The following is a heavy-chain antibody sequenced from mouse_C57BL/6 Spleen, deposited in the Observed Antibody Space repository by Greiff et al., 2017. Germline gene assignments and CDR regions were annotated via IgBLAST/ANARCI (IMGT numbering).Heavy chain of an antibody. D-gene: IGHD2-10*01. V-gene: IGHV5-4*03. J-gene: IGHJ2*01. CDR3: ARGGDLLTFDD. CDR2: ISDGGSYT. Sequence: EVKLVESGGGLVKPGGSLKLSCAASGFTFSSYAMSWVRQTPEKRLEWVATISDGGSYTYYPDNVKGRFTISRDNAKNNLYLQMSQLKSEDTARYYCARGGDLLTFDDWGQGTTLTVSS. CDR1: GFTFSSYA.